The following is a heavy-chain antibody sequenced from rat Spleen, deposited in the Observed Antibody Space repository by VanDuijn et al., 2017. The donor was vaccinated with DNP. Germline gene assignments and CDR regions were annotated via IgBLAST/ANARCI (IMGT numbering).Heavy chain of an antibody. CDR3: ARGSTSIYWYFDF. CDR1: GFIFSNYY. D-gene: IGHD3-1*01. J-gene: IGHJ1*01. CDR2: ISPSGNRT. Sequence: EVQLVESGGGLVQPGRSLKLSCAASGFIFSNYYMAWVRQAPKKGLEWVAAISPSGNRTYYPDSVKGRFTISRDAAKSSLYLQMNSLKSEDTATYYCARGSTSIYWYFDFWGPGTMVTVSS. V-gene: IGHV5-25*01.